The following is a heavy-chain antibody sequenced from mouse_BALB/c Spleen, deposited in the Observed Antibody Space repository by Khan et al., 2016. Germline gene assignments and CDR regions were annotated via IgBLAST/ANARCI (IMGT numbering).Heavy chain of an antibody. Sequence: EVELVESGGGLVQPGGSLKLSCAASGFTFSTYGMSWVRQTPDKRLELVATINSNGGSNYYPDSVQGRFTISRDNAKNTLYLQMSSLKSEDTAMFYCAREVYRYYFDYWGQGTTLTVSS. J-gene: IGHJ2*01. CDR3: AREVYRYYFDY. V-gene: IGHV5-6-3*01. CDR2: INSNGGSN. CDR1: GFTFSTYG. D-gene: IGHD2-14*01.